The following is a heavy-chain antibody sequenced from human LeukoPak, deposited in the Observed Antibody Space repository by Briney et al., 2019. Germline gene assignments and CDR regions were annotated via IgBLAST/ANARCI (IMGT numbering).Heavy chain of an antibody. CDR1: GYTFTSSA. CDR3: ARDWDDSSGQDY. V-gene: IGHV1-58*02. D-gene: IGHD3-22*01. CDR2: IVVGSGNT. J-gene: IGHJ4*02. Sequence: SVKVSCKASGYTFTSSAMQWVRQARGQRLEWIGWIVVGSGNTNYAQKFQERVTITRDMSTSTAYMELSSLRSEDTAVYYCARDWDDSSGQDYWGQGTLVTVSS.